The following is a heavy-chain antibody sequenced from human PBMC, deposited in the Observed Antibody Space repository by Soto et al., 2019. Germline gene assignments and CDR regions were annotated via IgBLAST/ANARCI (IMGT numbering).Heavy chain of an antibody. J-gene: IGHJ4*02. CDR2: IKTKTDGETT. V-gene: IGHV3-15*01. D-gene: IGHD2-2*01. Sequence: EVQLVESGGGLVQPGGSLRLSCAASGFTFSDAWMSWVRQAPGKGLEWVGRIKTKTDGETTDYAAPVKGRFTISRDESKNTLYLQMNSLKIEDTSVYCCTTDARGGVVVVMFEYWAQGTLVTVTS. CDR3: TTDARGGVVVVMFEY. CDR1: GFTFSDAW.